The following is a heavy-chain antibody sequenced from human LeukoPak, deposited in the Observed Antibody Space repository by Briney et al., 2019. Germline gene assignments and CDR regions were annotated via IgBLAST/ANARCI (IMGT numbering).Heavy chain of an antibody. Sequence: SETLSLTCAVYGGSFSGYYWSWIRQPPGEGLEWIGYIYNPSLKSRVTISEDTSKNQFSLKLSSVTAADTAMYYCARASWLPQTRNYYYMDVWGKGTTVTISS. V-gene: IGHV4-59*01. CDR2: IY. CDR3: ARASWLPQTRNYYYMDV. CDR1: GGSFSGYY. J-gene: IGHJ6*03. D-gene: IGHD5-12*01.